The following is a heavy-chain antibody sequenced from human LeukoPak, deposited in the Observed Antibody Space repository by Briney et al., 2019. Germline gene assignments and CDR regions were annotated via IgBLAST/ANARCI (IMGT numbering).Heavy chain of an antibody. CDR2: IYPCDSDT. V-gene: IGHV5-51*01. J-gene: IGHJ4*02. Sequence: GESLKISCKGSGYSFPIYWIGWVRQMPGKGLEWMGIIYPCDSDTRYSPSFQGQITISADKSISTAYLQWSSLKASDTAMYYCARRSTYGSGTNYLFDYWGQGTLVTVSS. CDR3: ARRSTYGSGTNYLFDY. D-gene: IGHD3-10*01. CDR1: GYSFPIYW.